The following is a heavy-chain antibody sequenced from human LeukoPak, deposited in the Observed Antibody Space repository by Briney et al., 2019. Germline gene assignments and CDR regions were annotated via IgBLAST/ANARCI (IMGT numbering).Heavy chain of an antibody. V-gene: IGHV5-51*01. CDR2: IDPSDSET. CDR3: ARQTAMGRAGDY. Sequence: GKSLKISCQASGYSFTNYWIGWVRPLPGKGLEWMGIIDPSDSETRYTPSFQGQVTISVDKSLTTAYLQWTSLKASDTAIYYCARQTAMGRAGDYWGQGTLVTVSS. D-gene: IGHD5-18*01. CDR1: GYSFTNYW. J-gene: IGHJ4*02.